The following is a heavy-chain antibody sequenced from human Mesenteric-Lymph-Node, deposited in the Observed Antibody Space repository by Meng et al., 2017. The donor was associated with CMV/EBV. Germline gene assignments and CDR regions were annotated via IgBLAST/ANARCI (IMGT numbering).Heavy chain of an antibody. V-gene: IGHV1-69*05. Sequence: SVKVSCKASGGTFISSAINWVRQAPGQGLEWMGGIIPSFDTPDYARKFQGRVTITTDKSRRTAYMELSSLRSEDTAVYYCAERTGYHAHAFDIWGQGTMVTVSS. D-gene: IGHD7-27*01. CDR2: IIPSFDTP. J-gene: IGHJ3*02. CDR1: GGTFISSA. CDR3: AERTGYHAHAFDI.